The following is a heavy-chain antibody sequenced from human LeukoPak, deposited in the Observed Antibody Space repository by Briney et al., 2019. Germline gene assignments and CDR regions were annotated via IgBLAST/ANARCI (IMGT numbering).Heavy chain of an antibody. V-gene: IGHV4-4*07. D-gene: IGHD2-15*01. CDR3: ARVLGWAAFDY. CDR2: IYTSGST. CDR1: GGSISNFY. J-gene: IGHJ4*02. Sequence: SETLSLTCTVSGGSISNFYWSWIRQPAGKGLEWIGRIYTSGSTNYNPSLKSRVTMSVDTSKSHFSLKLSSVTAADTAVYYCARVLGWAAFDYWGQGTLLPVSS.